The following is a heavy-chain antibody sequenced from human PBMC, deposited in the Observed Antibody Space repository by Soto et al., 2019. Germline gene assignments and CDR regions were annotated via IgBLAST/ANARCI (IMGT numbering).Heavy chain of an antibody. J-gene: IGHJ4*01. V-gene: IGHV1-2*02. D-gene: IGHD1-26*01. Sequence: QVHLVQSGAEVKKSGASVKVSCEASGYSFTAYCVHWVRQAPGQGLEWMGWINPNSGGTNYAQRFQGRVAMTTDTSTKAAYMELNSLKSDDTALYFCARSSGTYSDVDYCGQGTQVTVSS. CDR1: GYSFTAYC. CDR3: ARSSGTYSDVDY. CDR2: INPNSGGT.